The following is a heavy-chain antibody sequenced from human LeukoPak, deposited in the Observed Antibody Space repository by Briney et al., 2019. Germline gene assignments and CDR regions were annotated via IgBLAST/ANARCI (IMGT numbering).Heavy chain of an antibody. CDR1: GSTLTTIS. V-gene: IGHV1-24*01. Sequence: ASVKISCTVSGSTLTTISIDGVRQAPGKGLEWMGSLSPRDGETSHAQKFKGRFNMTADTATDIAYMEMSSLESGDTAVYYCATGAMVYDFWGQGTLVTVSS. J-gene: IGHJ4*02. CDR2: LSPRDGET. CDR3: ATGAMVYDF. D-gene: IGHD3-10*01.